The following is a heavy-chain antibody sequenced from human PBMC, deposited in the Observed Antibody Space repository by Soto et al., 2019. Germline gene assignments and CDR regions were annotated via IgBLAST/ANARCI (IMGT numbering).Heavy chain of an antibody. CDR3: ARHGGSGVDY. J-gene: IGHJ4*02. CDR1: GGSISSSSYY. CDR2: IYYSGST. V-gene: IGHV4-39*01. Sequence: QLQLQESGPGLVKPSETLSLTCTVSGGSISSSSYYWGWIRQPPGKGLEWIGSIYYSGSTYYNPSLKSRVTICVDTSKNQFSLKLSSVTAADTAVYYCARHGGSGVDYWGQGTLVTVSS. D-gene: IGHD6-19*01.